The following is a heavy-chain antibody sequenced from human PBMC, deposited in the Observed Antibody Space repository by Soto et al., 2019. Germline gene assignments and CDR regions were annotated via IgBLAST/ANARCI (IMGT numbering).Heavy chain of an antibody. CDR1: GGSFSGYY. D-gene: IGHD5-12*01. Sequence: PSETLSLTCAVYGGSFSGYYWSWIRQPPGKGLEWIGEINHSGSTNYNPSLKSRVTISVDTSKNQFSLKLSSVTAADTAVYYCARVRLRFPQVFDYWGEGTLVTVSS. CDR2: INHSGST. CDR3: ARVRLRFPQVFDY. J-gene: IGHJ4*02. V-gene: IGHV4-34*01.